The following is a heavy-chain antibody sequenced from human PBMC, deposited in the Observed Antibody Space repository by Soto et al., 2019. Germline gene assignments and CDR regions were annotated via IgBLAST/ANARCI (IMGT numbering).Heavy chain of an antibody. V-gene: IGHV1-3*01. CDR2: INGGNGYT. Sequence: QVQLVQSGAEVKKPGASVKASCKASGYTFAGYAMHWVRQAPGQRLEWMGWINGGNGYTKYSQKFQGRVPITTDTSASTAYMELSSLTSEDTAVYYCARGLYSNPHLDYWGQGTLVTFSS. D-gene: IGHD4-4*01. CDR1: GYTFAGYA. J-gene: IGHJ4*02. CDR3: ARGLYSNPHLDY.